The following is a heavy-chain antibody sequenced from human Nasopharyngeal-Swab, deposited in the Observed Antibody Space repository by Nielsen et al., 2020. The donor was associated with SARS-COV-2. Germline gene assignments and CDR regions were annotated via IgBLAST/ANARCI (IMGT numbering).Heavy chain of an antibody. CDR3: ARDQGSSWYTYYYYYGMDV. CDR1: GFTFSSYA. J-gene: IGHJ6*02. Sequence: GESLKISCAASGFTFSSYAMHWVRQAPGKGLEWVAVISYDGSKKYYADSVKGRFTISRENSKNTLYLQMNSLRAEDTAVYYCARDQGSSWYTYYYYYGMDVWGQGTTVTVSS. CDR2: ISYDGSKK. V-gene: IGHV3-30-3*01. D-gene: IGHD6-13*01.